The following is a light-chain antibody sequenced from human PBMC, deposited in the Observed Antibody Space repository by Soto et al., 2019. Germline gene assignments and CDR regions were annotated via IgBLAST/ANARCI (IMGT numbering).Light chain of an antibody. J-gene: IGKJ4*01. CDR2: AAS. V-gene: IGKV1-9*01. Sequence: DLQLTQSPSFLSASVGDRVTITCRASQGISSYLAWYQQKPGKATKLLIYAASTLQSGVPSRFSGSRSGTEFTLTISSLQPEDFATYYCQQHNSYPLTFGGGTKVEIK. CDR1: QGISSY. CDR3: QQHNSYPLT.